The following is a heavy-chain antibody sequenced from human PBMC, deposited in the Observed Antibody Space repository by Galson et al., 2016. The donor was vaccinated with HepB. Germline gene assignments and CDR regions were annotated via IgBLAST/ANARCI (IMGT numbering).Heavy chain of an antibody. CDR2: INPDSGGT. J-gene: IGHJ4*02. CDR1: GYIFTGYY. Sequence: SVKVSCKASGYIFTGYYIYWVRQAPGQGLEWMGWINPDSGGTKSAQKFQGRVSMTRDTSVNTAYMDLSGLRSDDTAMYYCARRPKAVPSIKPNYYFDYWGQGTLVTVSS. V-gene: IGHV1-2*02. CDR3: ARRPKAVPSIKPNYYFDY. D-gene: IGHD3-3*02.